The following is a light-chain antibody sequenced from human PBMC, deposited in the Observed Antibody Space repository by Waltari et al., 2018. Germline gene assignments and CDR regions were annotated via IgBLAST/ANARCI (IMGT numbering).Light chain of an antibody. V-gene: IGKV2-28*01. J-gene: IGKJ2*01. CDR2: LGS. Sequence: DIVMTSSPLSLPVTPGEPASISCRSSQSLLHSNGYNYLDWYLQKPGQSPQLLIYLGSNRASGVPDRFSGSGSGTDFTLKISRVEAEDVGVYYCMQALQTPYTFGQGTQLEIK. CDR3: MQALQTPYT. CDR1: QSLLHSNGYNY.